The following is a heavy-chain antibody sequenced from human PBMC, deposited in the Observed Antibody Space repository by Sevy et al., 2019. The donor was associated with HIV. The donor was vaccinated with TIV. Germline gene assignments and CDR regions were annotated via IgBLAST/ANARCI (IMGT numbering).Heavy chain of an antibody. CDR1: GFTFSSYG. CDR3: AKETIVGATTFAFDI. CDR2: ISYDGSNK. J-gene: IGHJ3*02. Sequence: GGSLRLSCAASGFTFSSYGMHWVRQAPGKGLEWVADISYDGSNKYYADSVKGRFTISRDNSKNTLYLQMNSLRAEDTAVYYCAKETIVGATTFAFDIWGQRTMVTVSS. V-gene: IGHV3-30*18. D-gene: IGHD1-26*01.